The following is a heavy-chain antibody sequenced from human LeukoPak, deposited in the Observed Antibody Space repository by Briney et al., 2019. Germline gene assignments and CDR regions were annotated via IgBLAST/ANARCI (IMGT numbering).Heavy chain of an antibody. V-gene: IGHV4-30-2*01. CDR1: GGSISSGGYS. J-gene: IGHJ2*01. D-gene: IGHD3-22*01. CDR2: IYHSGST. Sequence: SETLSLTCAVSGGSISSGGYSWSWIRQPPGKGLEWIGYIYHSGSTYYNPSFKSRVTISVDRSKNQFSLKLSSVTAADTAVYYCAREYYEGYFDLWGRGTLVTVSS. CDR3: AREYYEGYFDL.